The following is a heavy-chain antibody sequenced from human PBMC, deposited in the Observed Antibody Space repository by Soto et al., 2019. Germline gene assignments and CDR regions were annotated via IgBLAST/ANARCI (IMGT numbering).Heavy chain of an antibody. J-gene: IGHJ6*02. Sequence: PSETLSRTCTVSGGSISRGDYYWMWIRQPPGKVLEWIGYIYYSGSTYYNPSLKSRVTISVDTSKNQFSLKLSSVTAADTAVYYCARDSRGSGSYYYYYYGMDVWGQGTTVTVSS. V-gene: IGHV4-30-4*01. CDR1: GGSISRGDYY. CDR2: IYYSGST. D-gene: IGHD3-10*01. CDR3: ARDSRGSGSYYYYYYGMDV.